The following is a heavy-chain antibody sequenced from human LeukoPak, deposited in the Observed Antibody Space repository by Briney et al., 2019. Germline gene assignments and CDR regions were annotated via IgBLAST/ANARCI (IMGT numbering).Heavy chain of an antibody. Sequence: SEALSLTCAVYGGSFSGYYWSWIRQPPGKGLGWIGEINHSGSTNYNPSLKSRVTISVDTSKNQFSLKLSSVTAADTAVYYCARGLFTPTLLTYYYYYMDVWGKGTTVTVSS. J-gene: IGHJ6*03. CDR1: GGSFSGYY. CDR3: ARGLFTPTLLTYYYYYMDV. CDR2: INHSGST. V-gene: IGHV4-34*01.